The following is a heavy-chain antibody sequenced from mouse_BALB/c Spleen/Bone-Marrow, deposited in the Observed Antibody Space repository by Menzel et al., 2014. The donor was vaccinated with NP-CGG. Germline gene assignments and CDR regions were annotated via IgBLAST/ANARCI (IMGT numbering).Heavy chain of an antibody. CDR3: ARSDYRFDPLPY. Sequence: GAELVMPGASVKMSCKASGHTFTDYWMHWVKQRPGQGLEWIGAIDTSDSYTSYNQKFKGKATLTVDESSSTAYMQLSSLTSEDSAVYYCARSDYRFDPLPYWDQGTLVTVSA. D-gene: IGHD2-14*01. J-gene: IGHJ3*01. CDR2: IDTSDSYT. CDR1: GHTFTDYW. V-gene: IGHV1-69*01.